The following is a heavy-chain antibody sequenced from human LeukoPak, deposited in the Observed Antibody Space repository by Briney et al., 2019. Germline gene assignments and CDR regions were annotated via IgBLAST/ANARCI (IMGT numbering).Heavy chain of an antibody. CDR1: GGSISSYY. V-gene: IGHV4-59*01. D-gene: IGHD5-18*01. J-gene: IGHJ6*03. CDR3: ARTTEGGYTYGYFYYYYMDV. CDR2: IYYSGST. Sequence: PSESLSLTCTVSGGSISSYYWSWIRQPPGKGLEWIGYIYYSGSTNYNPSLKSRVTISVDTSKNQFSLKLTSVTAADTAVYYCARTTEGGYTYGYFYYYYMDVWGKGTTVTISS.